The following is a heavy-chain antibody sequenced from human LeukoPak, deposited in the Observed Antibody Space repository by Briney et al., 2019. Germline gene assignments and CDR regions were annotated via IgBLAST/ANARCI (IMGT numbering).Heavy chain of an antibody. Sequence: GASVKVSCKVSGYTLTQLSIHWVRQAPGKELEWLGSSDPQQTIYAQNFQGRVTMTEDTSTDTMFLDLSSLTSDDTAVYYCATILYGYGLDFWGKGTTVTVSS. CDR2: SDPQQT. CDR3: ATILYGYGLDF. D-gene: IGHD2/OR15-2a*01. J-gene: IGHJ6*04. CDR1: GYTLTQLS. V-gene: IGHV1-24*01.